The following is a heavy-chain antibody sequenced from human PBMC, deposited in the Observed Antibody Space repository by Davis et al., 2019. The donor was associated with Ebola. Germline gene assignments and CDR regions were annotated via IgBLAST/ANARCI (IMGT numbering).Heavy chain of an antibody. J-gene: IGHJ4*02. CDR3: ARAGIVGATSDY. CDR1: GGTFSSYA. Sequence: AASVKVSCKASGGTFSSYAISWVRQAPGQGLEWMGGIIPIFGTANYAQKFQGRVTITADESTSTAYMELSSLRSEDTAVYYCARAGIVGATSDYWGQGTLVTVSS. V-gene: IGHV1-69*13. CDR2: IIPIFGTA. D-gene: IGHD1-26*01.